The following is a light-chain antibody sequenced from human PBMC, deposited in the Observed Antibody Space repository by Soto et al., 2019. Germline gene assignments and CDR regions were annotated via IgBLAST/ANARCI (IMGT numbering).Light chain of an antibody. CDR2: GVN. V-gene: IGLV2-14*01. CDR3: GSYAGSDTFV. Sequence: QSVLTQPAPVSGSPGQSVTITCTGTSSDIYAYNYVSWYQHHPGKAPKVVISGVNIRPSGVSSRFSGYKSGKTASLNISGLQAEDEADYFCGSYAGSDTFVLETGTKV. CDR1: SSDIYAYNY. J-gene: IGLJ1*01.